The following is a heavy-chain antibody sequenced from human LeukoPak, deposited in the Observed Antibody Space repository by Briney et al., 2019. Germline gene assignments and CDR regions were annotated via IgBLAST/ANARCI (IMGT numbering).Heavy chain of an antibody. J-gene: IGHJ6*02. CDR2: IYSGGST. Sequence: GSLRLSCAASGFTVSSNYMSWVRQAPGKGLEWVSVIYSGGSTYYADSVKGRFTISRDNSKNTLYLQMNSLRAEDTAVYYCARGVGSTTYYAMDVWGQGTTVTVSS. D-gene: IGHD2-2*01. CDR3: ARGVGSTTYYAMDV. V-gene: IGHV3-66*01. CDR1: GFTVSSNY.